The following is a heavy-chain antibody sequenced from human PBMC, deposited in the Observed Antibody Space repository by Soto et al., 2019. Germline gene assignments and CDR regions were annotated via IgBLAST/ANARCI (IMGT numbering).Heavy chain of an antibody. CDR1: GGSISSGGYS. Sequence: SETLSLTYAVSGGSISSGGYSWSWIRQPPGKGLEWIGEIHPSGSTHYNPSLTTRVTLSQDTSKKQFSLTLLSVTAADTAVYYCSRGIDAYKGGRTWGQGTLVTVSS. CDR3: SRGIDAYKGGRT. J-gene: IGHJ5*02. V-gene: IGHV4-30-2*01. CDR2: IHPSGST. D-gene: IGHD1-1*01.